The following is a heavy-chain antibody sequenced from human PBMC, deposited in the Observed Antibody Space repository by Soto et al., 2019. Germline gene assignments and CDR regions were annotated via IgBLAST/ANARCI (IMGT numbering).Heavy chain of an antibody. CDR1: GVTFSDEW. D-gene: IGHD1-1*01. CDR3: ARGGLEPFDY. V-gene: IGHV3-74*01. Sequence: GGSLRLSCATSGVTFSDEWMHWVRQVPGEGLVWVSRINKDGSYKNYADFVEGRFTISRDDAKSELYLHMDRLRAEDTAVYYCARGGLEPFDYLGQGALVTVSS. CDR2: INKDGSYK. J-gene: IGHJ4*02.